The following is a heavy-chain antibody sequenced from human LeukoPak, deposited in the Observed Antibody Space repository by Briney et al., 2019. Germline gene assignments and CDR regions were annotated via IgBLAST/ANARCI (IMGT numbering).Heavy chain of an antibody. CDR1: GFTFSNYA. D-gene: IGHD3-16*01. V-gene: IGHV3-23*01. CDR2: IGGSGDTT. CDR3: AKGGAYYYYSMDV. J-gene: IGHJ6*03. Sequence: GGSLRLSCAASGFTFSNYAMRWVRQAPGKGLEWVSGIGGSGDTTYYADSVKGRFTISRDNSKTTLYLQMNSLRAEDTAVYYCAKGGAYYYYSMDVWGKGTTVTVSS.